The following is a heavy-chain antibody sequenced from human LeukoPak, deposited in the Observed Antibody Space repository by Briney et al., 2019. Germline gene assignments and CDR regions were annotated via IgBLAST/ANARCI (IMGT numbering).Heavy chain of an antibody. J-gene: IGHJ3*02. V-gene: IGHV1-2*02. D-gene: IGHD2-15*01. CDR2: MNPKIGGT. CDR3: ARDRVFCSGRHCQNAFDI. Sequence: ASVKVSCKASGYTFADYYMHWVRQPPGQGLDWMGWMNPKIGGTNNVEKFEGRVTMTRDTSMNTAYMELSSLTSDDTAGYYCARDRVFCSGRHCQNAFDIWGQGTMVTVSS. CDR1: GYTFADYY.